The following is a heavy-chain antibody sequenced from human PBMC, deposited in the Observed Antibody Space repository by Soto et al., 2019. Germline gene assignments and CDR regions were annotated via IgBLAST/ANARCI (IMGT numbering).Heavy chain of an antibody. J-gene: IGHJ5*02. CDR2: ISGSSSTI. D-gene: IGHD2-2*01. CDR3: ARVGYCSSTSCRDFNWFDP. CDR1: GFTFSSYS. V-gene: IGHV3-48*01. Sequence: PGGSLRLSCAASGFTFSSYSMNWVRQAPGKGLEWVSYISGSSSTIYYADSVKGRFTISRDNAKNSLYLQMNSLRAEDTAVFYCARVGYCSSTSCRDFNWFDPWGQGTLVTVSS.